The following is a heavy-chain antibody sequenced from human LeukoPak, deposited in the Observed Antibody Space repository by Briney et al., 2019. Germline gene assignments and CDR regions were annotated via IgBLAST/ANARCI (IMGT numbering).Heavy chain of an antibody. J-gene: IGHJ4*02. Sequence: PGGSLRLSCAASGFTFSSYGMHWVRQAPGKGLEWVAFIRYDGSNKYYADSVKGRFTISRDNSKNTLYLQMNSLRAEDTAVYYCAKDNHPEGYSSSWYPYLSIDYWGQGTLVTVSS. CDR1: GFTFSSYG. D-gene: IGHD6-13*01. V-gene: IGHV3-30*02. CDR3: AKDNHPEGYSSSWYPYLSIDY. CDR2: IRYDGSNK.